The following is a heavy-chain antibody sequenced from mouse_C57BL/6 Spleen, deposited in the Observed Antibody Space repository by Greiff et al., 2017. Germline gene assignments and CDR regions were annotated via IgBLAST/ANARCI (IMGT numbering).Heavy chain of an antibody. CDR2: ISSGSSTI. D-gene: IGHD1-1*01. V-gene: IGHV5-17*01. CDR3: AKESYYYGSSYGAMDY. Sequence: EVQLVESGGGLVKPGGSLKLSCAASGFTFSDYGMHWVRQAPEKGLEWVAYISSGSSTIYYADTVKGRFTISRDNAKNTLFLQMTSLRSEDTAMYYCAKESYYYGSSYGAMDYWGQGTSVTVSS. CDR1: GFTFSDYG. J-gene: IGHJ4*01.